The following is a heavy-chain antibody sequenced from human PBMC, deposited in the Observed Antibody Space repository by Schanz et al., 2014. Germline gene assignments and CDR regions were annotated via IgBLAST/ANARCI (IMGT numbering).Heavy chain of an antibody. CDR3: AREQIMAAAGLVDY. CDR1: GFTFSSYG. V-gene: IGHV3-NL1*01. Sequence: QVQLVESGGGVVQFGRSLRLSCVASGFTFSSYGMHWVRQAPGKGLEWVSALSGSGGSTYYADSVKGRFTMSRDNSKNTLYLQMSSLRAEDTAVYYCAREQIMAAAGLVDYWGHGTLVTVSS. J-gene: IGHJ4*01. D-gene: IGHD6-13*01. CDR2: LSGSGGST.